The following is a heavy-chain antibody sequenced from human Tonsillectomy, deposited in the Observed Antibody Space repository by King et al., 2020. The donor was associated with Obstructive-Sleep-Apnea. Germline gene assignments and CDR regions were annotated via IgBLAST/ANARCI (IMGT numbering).Heavy chain of an antibody. Sequence: LQLQESGPGLLKPSETLSLTCTVSGGSITNYYWSWIRQPPGKGLEWIGHIYYSGSTNYSPSLKSRVTISVDTSKNHFSLKLSSVTAADTAVYYCARYSPFESSWNFDYWGQGTLVTVSS. CDR2: IYYSGST. V-gene: IGHV4-59*08. J-gene: IGHJ4*02. CDR1: GGSITNYY. CDR3: ARYSPFESSWNFDY. D-gene: IGHD6-13*01.